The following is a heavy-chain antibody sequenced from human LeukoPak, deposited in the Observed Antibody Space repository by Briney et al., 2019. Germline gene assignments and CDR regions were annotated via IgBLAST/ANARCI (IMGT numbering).Heavy chain of an antibody. D-gene: IGHD3-10*01. CDR1: GYSFTNFW. CDR2: IYPGDSDT. CDR3: ARQSRDGSETRGYYFDY. J-gene: IGHJ4*02. Sequence: GESLKISCKGSGYSFTNFWIGWVRQMPGKGLEWMGLIYPGDSDTRYSPSFQGQVTISADKSINTAYLQWSSLKASDTAMYYCARQSRDGSETRGYYFDYWGPGTQVTVSS. V-gene: IGHV5-51*01.